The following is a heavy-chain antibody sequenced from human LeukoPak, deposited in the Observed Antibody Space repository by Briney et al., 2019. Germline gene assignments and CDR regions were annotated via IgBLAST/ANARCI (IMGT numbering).Heavy chain of an antibody. CDR3: ATDYDSSGYTFDASDI. Sequence: ASVKVSCKASGYTITDNYMHWVRQAPGQGLEWMGVINPSGTGTSYAQKFQGRVTMTEDTSTDTAYMELSSLRSEDTAVYYCATDYDSSGYTFDASDIWGQGTMVTVSS. D-gene: IGHD3-22*01. CDR2: INPSGTGT. CDR1: GYTITDNY. J-gene: IGHJ3*02. V-gene: IGHV1-46*01.